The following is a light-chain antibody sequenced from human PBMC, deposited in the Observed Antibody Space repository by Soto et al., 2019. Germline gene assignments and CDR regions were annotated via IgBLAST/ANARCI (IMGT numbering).Light chain of an antibody. J-gene: IGLJ3*02. V-gene: IGLV2-14*03. CDR2: DVS. CDR1: SSDVGYFDY. Sequence: QSVLAQPASVSGSPGQSITISCTGTSSDVGYFDYVSWYQQHPGKAPKLMIFDVSDRSSGVSDRFSGSKSGNMASLTISGLQAEDEADYFCSSYASGSTHVLFGGGTKLTVL. CDR3: SSYASGSTHVL.